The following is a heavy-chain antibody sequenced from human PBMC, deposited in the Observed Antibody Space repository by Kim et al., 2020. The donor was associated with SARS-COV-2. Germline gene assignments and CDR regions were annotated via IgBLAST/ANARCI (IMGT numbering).Heavy chain of an antibody. J-gene: IGHJ4*02. V-gene: IGHV1-18*01. D-gene: IGHD6-19*01. Sequence: NYAQKLQGRVTMTTDTSTSTAYMELRSLRSDDTAVYYCARTYSSGSASYGWGQGTLVTVSS. CDR3: ARTYSSGSASYG.